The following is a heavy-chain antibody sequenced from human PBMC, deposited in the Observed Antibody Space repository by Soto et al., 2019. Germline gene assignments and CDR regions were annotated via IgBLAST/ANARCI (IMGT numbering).Heavy chain of an antibody. CDR2: IYPGDSDT. V-gene: IGHV5-51*01. CDR3: ARAMGTTVTTNDAFDI. J-gene: IGHJ3*02. D-gene: IGHD4-17*01. CDR1: GYSFTSYW. Sequence: GESLKISCNGSGYSFTSYWIGWVRQMPGKGLEWMGIIYPGDSDTRYSPSFQGQVTISADKSISTAYLQWSSLKASDTAMYYCARAMGTTVTTNDAFDIWGQGTMVTVSS.